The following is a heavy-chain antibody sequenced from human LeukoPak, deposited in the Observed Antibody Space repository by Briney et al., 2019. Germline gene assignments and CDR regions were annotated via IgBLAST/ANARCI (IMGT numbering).Heavy chain of an antibody. V-gene: IGHV3-48*01. Sequence: PGGSLRLSCAASGFTFSSYSMNWVRQAPGKGLEWVSYISSSSTIYYADSVKGRFTISRDNAKNSLYLQMNSLRAEDTAVYYCARANGGYYTIDYWGQGTLVTVSS. CDR3: ARANGGYYTIDY. J-gene: IGHJ4*02. CDR2: ISSSSTI. CDR1: GFTFSSYS. D-gene: IGHD3-3*01.